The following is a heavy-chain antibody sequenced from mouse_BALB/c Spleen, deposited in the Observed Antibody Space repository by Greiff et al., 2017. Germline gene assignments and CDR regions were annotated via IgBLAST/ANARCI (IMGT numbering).Heavy chain of an antibody. CDR3: TGYRYDEFDY. D-gene: IGHD2-14*01. CDR2: IDPANGNT. CDR1: GFNIKDTY. V-gene: IGHV14-3*02. Sequence: EVQLQQSGAELVKPGASVKLSCTASGFNIKDTYMHWVKQRPEQGLEWIGRIDPANGNTKYDPKFQGKATITADTSSNTAYLQLSSLTSEDAAVYYCTGYRYDEFDYWGQGTTLTVSS. J-gene: IGHJ2*01.